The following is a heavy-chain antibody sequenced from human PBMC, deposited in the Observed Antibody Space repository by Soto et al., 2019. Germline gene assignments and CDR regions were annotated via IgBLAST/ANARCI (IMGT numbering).Heavy chain of an antibody. J-gene: IGHJ3*02. CDR2: IYYSGST. D-gene: IGHD5-18*01. CDR1: GGSISSSSYY. Sequence: SETLSLTCTVSGGSISSSSYYWGWIRQPPGKGLEWIGSIYYSGSTYYNPSLKSRVTISVDTSKNQFSLKLSSVTAADTAVYYCARQGYSYVDAFDIWGQGTMVTVSS. V-gene: IGHV4-39*01. CDR3: ARQGYSYVDAFDI.